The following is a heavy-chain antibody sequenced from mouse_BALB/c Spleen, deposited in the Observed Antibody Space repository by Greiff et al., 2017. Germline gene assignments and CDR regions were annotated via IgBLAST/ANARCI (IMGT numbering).Heavy chain of an antibody. CDR3: ARGGYDYDPYAMDY. V-gene: IGHV5-17*02. D-gene: IGHD2-4*01. CDR2: ISSGSSTI. Sequence: EVQVVESGGGLVQPGGSRKLSCAASGFTFSSFGMHWVRQAPEKGLEWVAYISSGSSTIYYADTVKGRFTISRDNPKNTLFLQMTSLRSEDTAMYYCARGGYDYDPYAMDYWGQGTSVTVSS. CDR1: GFTFSSFG. J-gene: IGHJ4*01.